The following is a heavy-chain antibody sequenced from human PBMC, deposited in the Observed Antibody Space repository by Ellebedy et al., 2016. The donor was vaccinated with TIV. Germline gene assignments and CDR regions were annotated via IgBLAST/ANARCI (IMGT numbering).Heavy chain of an antibody. CDR1: GFSFSGYT. CDR2: LSGSGGNT. CDR3: ALSSGHDSKDIYYYYMDV. D-gene: IGHD5-12*01. Sequence: GGSLRLXCAASGFSFSGYTMSWVRQAPGKGLEWVSTLSGSGGNTFYADSVQGRFTISRDKSKKTLYLQMNSLRVEDTALYYCALSSGHDSKDIYYYYMDVWGIGTTVTVSS. V-gene: IGHV3-23*01. J-gene: IGHJ6*03.